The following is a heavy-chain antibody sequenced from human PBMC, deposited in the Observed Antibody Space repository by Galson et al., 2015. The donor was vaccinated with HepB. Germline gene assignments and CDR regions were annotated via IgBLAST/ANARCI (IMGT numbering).Heavy chain of an antibody. CDR1: GGSISSFF. CDR3: ASQTYYYSGMDV. J-gene: IGHJ6*02. CDR2: IYYSGST. V-gene: IGHV4-59*01. Sequence: ETLSLTCTVSGGSISSFFWSWIRQPPGKGLEWIGYIYYSGSTSYNPSLKSRVTISVDTSKNQFSLNLSSVTAADTAVYYCASQTYYYSGMDVWGPGTTVTVSS.